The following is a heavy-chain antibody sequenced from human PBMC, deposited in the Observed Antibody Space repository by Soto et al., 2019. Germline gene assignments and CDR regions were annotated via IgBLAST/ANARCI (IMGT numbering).Heavy chain of an antibody. CDR1: GYTFTSYA. J-gene: IGHJ5*02. D-gene: IGHD6-6*01. CDR3: ARQYSSSSADWFDP. V-gene: IGHV1-3*01. Sequence: ASVKVSCKASGYTFTSYAMHWVRQAPGQRLEWMGWINAGNGNTKYSQKFQGRVTITRDTSASTAYMELSSLRSEDTAAYYCARQYSSSSADWFDPWGQGTLVTVSS. CDR2: INAGNGNT.